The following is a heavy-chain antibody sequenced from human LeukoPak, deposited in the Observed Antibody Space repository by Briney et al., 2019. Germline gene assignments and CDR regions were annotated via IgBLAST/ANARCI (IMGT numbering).Heavy chain of an antibody. J-gene: IGHJ4*02. CDR1: GFTFSGSA. D-gene: IGHD3-22*01. CDR2: IRSKANSYAT. Sequence: GGSLRLSCAASGFTFSGSAVHWVRQASGKGLEWVGRIRSKANSYATAYAASVKGRFTVSRDDSKNTAYLQMNSLKTEDTAVYYCAKGDDYYYASSAYHFDYWGQGTLVTVSS. V-gene: IGHV3-73*01. CDR3: AKGDDYYYASSAYHFDY.